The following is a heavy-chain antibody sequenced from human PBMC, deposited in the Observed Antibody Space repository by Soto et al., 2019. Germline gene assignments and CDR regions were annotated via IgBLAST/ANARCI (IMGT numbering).Heavy chain of an antibody. J-gene: IGHJ6*02. V-gene: IGHV3-7*05. CDR2: IKQDGSEK. D-gene: IGHD6-13*01. CDR1: GFTFSSYA. Sequence: GGSLRLSCAASGFTFSSYAMSWVRQAPGKGLEWVANIKQDGSEKYYVDSVKGRFTISRDNAKNSLYLQMNSLRAEDTAVYYCARGAGIAASPYYYYGMDVWGQGTTVTVSS. CDR3: ARGAGIAASPYYYYGMDV.